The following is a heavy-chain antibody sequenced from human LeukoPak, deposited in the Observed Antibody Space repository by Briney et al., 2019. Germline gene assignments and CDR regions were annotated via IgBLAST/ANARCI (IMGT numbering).Heavy chain of an antibody. D-gene: IGHD2-2*01. V-gene: IGHV3-7*01. CDR3: ARILGYIVVVPAAHFDY. J-gene: IGHJ4*02. Sequence: GGSLRLSCAASGFPFSSYWMSWVRQAPGKGLEWVANIKQDGSEKYYVASVKGRFTISRDNAKNSLYLQMNSLRAEDTAVYYCARILGYIVVVPAAHFDYWGQGTLVTVSS. CDR2: IKQDGSEK. CDR1: GFPFSSYW.